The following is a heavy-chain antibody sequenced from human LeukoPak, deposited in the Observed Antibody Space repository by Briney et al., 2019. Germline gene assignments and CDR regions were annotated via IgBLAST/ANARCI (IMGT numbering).Heavy chain of an antibody. V-gene: IGHV3-33*01. Sequence: PGGSLRLSCAASGFTFSSYGMHWVRQAPGKGLEWVAVIWYDGSNKYYADSVKGRFTISRDNSKNTLYLQMNSLRAEDTAVYYCARDPAVYGLGPYFDYWGQGTLVTVSS. J-gene: IGHJ4*02. CDR1: GFTFSSYG. CDR3: ARDPAVYGLGPYFDY. CDR2: IWYDGSNK. D-gene: IGHD5/OR15-5a*01.